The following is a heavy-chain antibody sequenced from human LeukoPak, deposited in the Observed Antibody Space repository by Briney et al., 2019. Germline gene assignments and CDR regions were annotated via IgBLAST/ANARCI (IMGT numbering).Heavy chain of an antibody. D-gene: IGHD3-10*01. CDR2: IYPGDSDT. J-gene: IGHJ5*02. V-gene: IGHV5-51*01. Sequence: GESLKISCKGSEYSFTSYWIGWVRQMPGKGLEWMGIIYPGDSDTRYSPSFQGQVTISAGKSISTAYLQGSSLKASDTAMYYCVRSLMVRGRYNWFDPWGQGTLVTVSS. CDR1: EYSFTSYW. CDR3: VRSLMVRGRYNWFDP.